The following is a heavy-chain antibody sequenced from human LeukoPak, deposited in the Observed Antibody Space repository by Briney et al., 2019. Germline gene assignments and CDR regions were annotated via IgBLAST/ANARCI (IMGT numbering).Heavy chain of an antibody. CDR1: GGSISGYY. D-gene: IGHD6-13*01. CDR2: IYYSGST. CDR3: ARGCSAGTPHNWFDP. J-gene: IGHJ5*02. V-gene: IGHV4-59*01. Sequence: SETLSLTCTVSGGSISGYYWSWIRQPPGKGLEWIGYIYYSGSTNYNPSLKSRVTISVDTSKNQFSLKLSSVTAADTAVYHCARGCSAGTPHNWFDPWGQGTLVTVSS.